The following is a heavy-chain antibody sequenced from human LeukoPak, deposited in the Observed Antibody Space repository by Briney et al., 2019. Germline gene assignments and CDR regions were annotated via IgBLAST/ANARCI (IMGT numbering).Heavy chain of an antibody. V-gene: IGHV3-23*01. Sequence: PGVSLRLSCSVSGITLSNYGMSWVRQAPGKGLEWVAGISGSDGSTNYADSVKGRFTISRDNPKNTLHLQMNSLRAEDTAVYFCAKRGVVIRVILVGFHKEAYYFDSWGQGALVTVSS. CDR1: GITLSNYG. CDR2: ISGSDGST. J-gene: IGHJ4*02. D-gene: IGHD3-22*01. CDR3: AKRGVVIRVILVGFHKEAYYFDS.